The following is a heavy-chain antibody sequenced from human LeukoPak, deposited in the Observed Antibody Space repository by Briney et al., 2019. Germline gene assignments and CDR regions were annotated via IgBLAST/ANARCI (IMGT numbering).Heavy chain of an antibody. Sequence: PGGSLRLSCAASGFTFDDYGMSWVRQAPGKGLEWVSGIIWNGGTTTYADSVKGRFTISRDNAKNSLYLQMNSLRAEDTALYYCVREGGSDWYSGWFDPWGQGTLATVSS. D-gene: IGHD6-19*01. CDR1: GFTFDDYG. CDR3: VREGGSDWYSGWFDP. CDR2: IIWNGGTT. V-gene: IGHV3-20*04. J-gene: IGHJ5*02.